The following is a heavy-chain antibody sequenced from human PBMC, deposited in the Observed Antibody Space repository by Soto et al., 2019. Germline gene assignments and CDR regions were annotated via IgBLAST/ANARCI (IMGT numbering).Heavy chain of an antibody. CDR2: SNHRGSI. J-gene: IGHJ5*02. CDR3: ATGGGFVESRMVWFDP. Sequence: QVQLQQWGAGLLKPSETLSLTCGVYGGSLSGSYWSWIRQTPGKGLEWFGSSNHRGSINYNPSLRSRVTSSIDTSKNEFSLRLTPVTAADTAMYYCATGGGFVESRMVWFDPWGQGTLVTVSS. CDR1: GGSLSGSY. V-gene: IGHV4-34*02. D-gene: IGHD2-8*01.